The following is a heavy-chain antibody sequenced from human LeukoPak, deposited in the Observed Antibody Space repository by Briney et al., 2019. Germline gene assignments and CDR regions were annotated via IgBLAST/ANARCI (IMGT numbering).Heavy chain of an antibody. D-gene: IGHD2-2*01. J-gene: IGHJ4*02. V-gene: IGHV1-2*02. CDR2: RNPNSGVT. Sequence: PKASVKVSCKPSGYTFTVNYLHWVRQAPGQGLEWVGWRNPNSGVTGYAQNFQGRVTMTRDTSISTAYMELSSLTSDDTAVYYCTRGAGTSWFDYWGQGSLVTVSS. CDR1: GYTFTVNY. CDR3: TRGAGTSWFDY.